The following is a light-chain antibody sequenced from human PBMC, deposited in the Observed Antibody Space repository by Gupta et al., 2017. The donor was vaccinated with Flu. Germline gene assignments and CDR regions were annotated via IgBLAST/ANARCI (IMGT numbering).Light chain of an antibody. CDR1: QSIRSNS. Sequence: VLLQSPGTLSLSPGESAALSCRASQSIRSNSLDWYQQKPGQAPRLLIYGASTRTNGFPDRFSGSGSGTEFTLTISRREPEDCAVYYCQQQRSSPFTFGQGTHLDIK. CDR3: QQQRSSPFT. V-gene: IGKV3-20*01. J-gene: IGKJ5*01. CDR2: GAS.